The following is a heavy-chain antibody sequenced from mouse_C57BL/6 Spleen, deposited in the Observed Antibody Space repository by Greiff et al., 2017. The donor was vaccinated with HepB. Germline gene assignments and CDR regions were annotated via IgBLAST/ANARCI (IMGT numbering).Heavy chain of an antibody. CDR1: GYTFTSYW. CDR3: ARSTDSVGYYFDY. CDR2: IHPNSGST. V-gene: IGHV1-64*01. D-gene: IGHD1-1*01. Sequence: VKLQQPGAELVKPGASVKLSCKASGYTFTSYWMHWVKQRPGQGLEWIGMIHPNSGSTNYNEKFKSKATLTVDKSSSTAYMQLSSLTSEDSAVYYCARSTDSVGYYFDYWGQGTTLTVSS. J-gene: IGHJ2*01.